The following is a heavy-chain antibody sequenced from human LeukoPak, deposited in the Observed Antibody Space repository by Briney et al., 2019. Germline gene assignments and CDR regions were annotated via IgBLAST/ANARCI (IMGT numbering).Heavy chain of an antibody. CDR3: ARSWVVATIQSDAFDI. CDR1: GYTFTSYY. D-gene: IGHD5-12*01. Sequence: ASVKVSCKASGYTFTSYYMHWVRQAPGQGLEWMGIINPSGSSTSYAQKFQGRVTMTRDMSTSTVYMELSSLRSEDTAVYYCARSWVVATIQSDAFDIWGQGTMVTVSS. V-gene: IGHV1-46*01. J-gene: IGHJ3*02. CDR2: INPSGSST.